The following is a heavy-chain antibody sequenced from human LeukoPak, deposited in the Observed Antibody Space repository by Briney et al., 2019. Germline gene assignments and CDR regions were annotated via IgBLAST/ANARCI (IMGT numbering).Heavy chain of an antibody. CDR3: AAPGMDDILTGSFSAPGS. CDR2: IYPGDSDT. J-gene: IGHJ5*02. Sequence: GESLKISCKGSGYSFTSYWIGWVRQMPGKGLEWMGIIYPGDSDTRYSPSFQGQVTISADKSISTAYLQWSSLKASDTAMYYCAAPGMDDILTGSFSAPGSWGQGTLVTVSS. V-gene: IGHV5-51*01. CDR1: GYSFTSYW. D-gene: IGHD3-9*01.